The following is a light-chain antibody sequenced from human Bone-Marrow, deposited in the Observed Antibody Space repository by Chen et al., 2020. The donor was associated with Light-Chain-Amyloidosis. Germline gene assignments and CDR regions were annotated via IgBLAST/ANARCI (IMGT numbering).Light chain of an antibody. CDR1: SSDVGGDNH. CDR3: SSYTITNTLV. V-gene: IGLV2-14*01. Sequence: QSALTPPPSVSGSPGQSITIPCTGTSSDVGGDNHVSWYQQHPYKAPKLMIYEVTNRASWVPDRFSGSKSNNTASLTISGLQTEDEADYFCSSYTITNTLVFGSGTRVTVL. J-gene: IGLJ1*01. CDR2: EVT.